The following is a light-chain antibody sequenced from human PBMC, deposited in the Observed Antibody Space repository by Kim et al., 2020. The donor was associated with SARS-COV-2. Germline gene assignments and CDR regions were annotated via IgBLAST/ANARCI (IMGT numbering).Light chain of an antibody. CDR1: RSNIGSNN. J-gene: IGLJ2*01. CDR2: SNI. Sequence: GQRVTLSCSGNRSNIGSNNVNWYLQLPGTAPKLLIYSNIQRPSGVPERFSASKSGTSASLAISGLQSEDEADYYCASWDDSLSGVLFGGGTKVTVL. CDR3: ASWDDSLSGVL. V-gene: IGLV1-44*01.